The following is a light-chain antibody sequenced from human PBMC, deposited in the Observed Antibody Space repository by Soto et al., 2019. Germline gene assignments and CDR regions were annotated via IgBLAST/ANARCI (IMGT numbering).Light chain of an antibody. CDR3: SSYTSSSTLYV. CDR2: EVS. V-gene: IGLV2-14*01. J-gene: IGLJ1*01. Sequence: QSLLAQPAFVSLCPEQSITISCTGTSRDVGGYNYVSWYQQHPGKAPKLMIYEVSNRPSGVSNRFSGSKSGNTASLTISGLQAEDEADYYCSSYTSSSTLYVFGTGTKVTVL. CDR1: SRDVGGYNY.